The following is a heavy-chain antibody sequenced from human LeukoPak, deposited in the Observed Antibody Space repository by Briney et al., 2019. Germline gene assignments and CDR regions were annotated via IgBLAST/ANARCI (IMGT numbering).Heavy chain of an antibody. CDR2: ISGSGDST. V-gene: IGHV3-23*01. J-gene: IGHJ4*02. CDR3: AKARAVNWNYPFDY. D-gene: IGHD1-7*01. Sequence: GGSLRLSCAASGFTFSTYAVNWVRQAPGKGLEWVSTISGSGDSTYYADSVKGRFTISRDNSKNTLYLQMNSLRAEDTAVYYCAKARAVNWNYPFDYWGQGTLVTVSS. CDR1: GFTFSTYA.